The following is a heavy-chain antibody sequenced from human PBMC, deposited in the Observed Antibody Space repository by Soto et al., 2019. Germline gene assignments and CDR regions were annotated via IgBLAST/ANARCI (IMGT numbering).Heavy chain of an antibody. Sequence: GGSLRLSCAASGFTFDDYAMHWVRQAPGKGLEWVSGISWNSGSIGYADSVKGRFTISKDNAKNSLYLQMNSLRAEDTALYYCAKDRIAAAGMGIDYWGQGSLVTVSS. D-gene: IGHD6-13*01. CDR3: AKDRIAAAGMGIDY. V-gene: IGHV3-9*01. CDR2: ISWNSGSI. CDR1: GFTFDDYA. J-gene: IGHJ4*02.